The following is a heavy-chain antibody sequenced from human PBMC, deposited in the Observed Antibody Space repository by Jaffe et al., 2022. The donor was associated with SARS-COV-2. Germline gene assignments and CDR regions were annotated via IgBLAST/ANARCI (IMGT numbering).Heavy chain of an antibody. Sequence: EVQLVESGGGLVQPGGSLRLSCAASGFSFSSYGMNWVRQAPGKGLEWVSYASSSSSSIYYADSVKGRFTISRDKAKNSLYLQMNSLRGEDTAVYYCARDYCSTTSCRFDYWGQGALVTVSS. J-gene: IGHJ4*02. CDR2: ASSSSSSI. D-gene: IGHD2-2*01. CDR3: ARDYCSTTSCRFDY. CDR1: GFSFSSYG. V-gene: IGHV3-48*01.